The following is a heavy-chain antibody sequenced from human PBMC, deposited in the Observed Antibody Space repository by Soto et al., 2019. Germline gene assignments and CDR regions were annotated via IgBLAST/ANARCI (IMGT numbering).Heavy chain of an antibody. Sequence: PGESLKISCKGSGYSFTSYWIGWVRQMPGKGLEWMGIIYPGDSDTRYSPSFQGQVTISADKSISTAYLQWSGLKASDTAMYYCARRVAATSPFWYYYYMDVWGKGTTVTVSS. V-gene: IGHV5-51*01. CDR3: ARRVAATSPFWYYYYMDV. CDR1: GYSFTSYW. D-gene: IGHD2-15*01. CDR2: IYPGDSDT. J-gene: IGHJ6*03.